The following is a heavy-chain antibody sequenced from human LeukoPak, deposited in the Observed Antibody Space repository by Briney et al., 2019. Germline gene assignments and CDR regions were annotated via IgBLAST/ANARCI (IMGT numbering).Heavy chain of an antibody. V-gene: IGHV3-30*18. Sequence: GGSLRLSCAASGFTFSSYVMHWVRQAPGKGLEWVAVISYDGSNKYYADSVKGRFTISRDNSKNTLYLQMNSLRAEDTAVYYCAKDHPYCSSTSCYRWFDPWGQGTLVTVSS. J-gene: IGHJ5*02. CDR2: ISYDGSNK. D-gene: IGHD2-2*02. CDR1: GFTFSSYV. CDR3: AKDHPYCSSTSCYRWFDP.